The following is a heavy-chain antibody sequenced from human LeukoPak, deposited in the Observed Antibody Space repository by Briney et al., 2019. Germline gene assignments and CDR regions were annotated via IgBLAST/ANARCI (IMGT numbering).Heavy chain of an antibody. J-gene: IGHJ6*02. CDR3: ARDNGPSIRYGMDV. D-gene: IGHD2-8*01. CDR1: GGSISSYY. V-gene: IGHV4-4*07. CDR2: IYTSGST. Sequence: SETLSLTCTVSGGSISSYYWSWIRQPAGKGLEWIGRIYTSGSTNYNPSPKSRVTRSVDTSKNQFALKLSSVTAADTAVYYCARDNGPSIRYGMDVWGQGTTVTVSS.